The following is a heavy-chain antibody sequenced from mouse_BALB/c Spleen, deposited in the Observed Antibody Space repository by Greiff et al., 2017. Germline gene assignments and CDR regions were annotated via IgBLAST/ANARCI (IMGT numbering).Heavy chain of an antibody. CDR1: GFTFSSYG. J-gene: IGHJ2*01. V-gene: IGHV5-6-3*01. D-gene: IGHD2-4*01. Sequence: EVKLMESGGGLVQPGGSLKLSCAASGFTFSSYGMSWVRQTPDKRLELVATINSNGGSTYYPDSVKGRFTISRDNAKNTLYLQMSSLKSEDTAMYYCARDLITTAYFDYWGQGTTLTVSS. CDR3: ARDLITTAYFDY. CDR2: INSNGGST.